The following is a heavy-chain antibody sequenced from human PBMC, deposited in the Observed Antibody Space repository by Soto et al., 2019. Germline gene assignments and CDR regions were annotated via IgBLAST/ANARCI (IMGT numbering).Heavy chain of an antibody. CDR3: ARVGPCSGGSCYAFDI. V-gene: IGHV1-18*03. CDR2: ISAYNGNT. Sequence: ASVKVSCKASGYTFTSYGISWVRQAPGQGLEWMGWISAYNGNTNYAQKLQGRVTMTTDTSTSTAYMELRSLRSDDMAVYYCARVGPCSGGSCYAFDIWGQGTMVTVSS. D-gene: IGHD2-15*01. J-gene: IGHJ3*02. CDR1: GYTFTSYG.